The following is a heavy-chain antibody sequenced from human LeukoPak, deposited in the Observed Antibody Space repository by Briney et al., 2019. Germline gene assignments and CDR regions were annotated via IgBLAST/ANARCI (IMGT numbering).Heavy chain of an antibody. Sequence: PSETLSLTRAAYGGSFSGYYWSWIRQPPGKGLEWIGEINHSGSTNYNPSLKSRVTISVDTSKNQFSLKLSSVTAADTAVYYCASLPRSRIVGAFWGQGTLVTVSS. D-gene: IGHD1-26*01. CDR3: ASLPRSRIVGAF. CDR2: INHSGST. J-gene: IGHJ4*02. V-gene: IGHV4-34*01. CDR1: GGSFSGYY.